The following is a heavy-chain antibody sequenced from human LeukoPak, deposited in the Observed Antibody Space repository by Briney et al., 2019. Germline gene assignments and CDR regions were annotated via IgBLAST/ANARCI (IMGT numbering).Heavy chain of an antibody. J-gene: IGHJ6*03. CDR2: ISGSGGSP. D-gene: IGHD3-9*01. V-gene: IGHV3-23*01. CDR3: AKDGGEYYDILTGYYPRLYYMDV. CDR1: RFTFSSYS. Sequence: GGSLRLSCAASRFTFSSYSMSWVRQAPGKGLEWVSAISGSGGSPYYADSVKGRFTISRDNSKNTLYLQMNSLRAEDTAVYYCAKDGGEYYDILTGYYPRLYYMDVWGKGTTVTISS.